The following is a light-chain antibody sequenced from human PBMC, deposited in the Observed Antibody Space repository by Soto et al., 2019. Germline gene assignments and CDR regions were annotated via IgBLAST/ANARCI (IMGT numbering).Light chain of an antibody. CDR1: SSDVGGSDY. Sequence: ALTQPASVSGSPGQSITISCTGTSSDVGGSDYVSWYQQHPGKAPKLMIYEVSYRPSGVSNRFSGSKSGNTASLTISGLQADDEADYYCAAWDDSLNGWVFGGGTKLTVL. CDR2: EVS. V-gene: IGLV2-14*01. J-gene: IGLJ3*02. CDR3: AAWDDSLNGWV.